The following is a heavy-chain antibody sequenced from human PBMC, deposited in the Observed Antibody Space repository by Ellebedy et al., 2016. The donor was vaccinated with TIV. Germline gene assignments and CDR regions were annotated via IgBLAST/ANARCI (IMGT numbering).Heavy chain of an antibody. V-gene: IGHV3-23*01. CDR3: AKGVLRGMDV. Sequence: GESLKISCAASRITFSSYAMSWVRQAPGRGLEWVSAISGSGGSTHYADYVKGRFTISRDNSNNTLYLQMNSLRVEDTAVYYCAKGVLRGMDVWGQGTTVTVSS. CDR2: ISGSGGST. CDR1: RITFSSYA. J-gene: IGHJ6*02.